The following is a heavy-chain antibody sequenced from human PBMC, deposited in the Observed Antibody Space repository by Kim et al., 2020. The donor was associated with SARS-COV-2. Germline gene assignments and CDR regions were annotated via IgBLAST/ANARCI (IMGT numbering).Heavy chain of an antibody. CDR1: GYTLTELS. Sequence: ASVKVSCKVSGYTLTELSMHWVRQAPGKGLEWMGGFDPEDGETIYAQKFQGRVTMTEDTSTDTAYMELSSLRSEDTAVYYCATDLGYYYDSSGPLLDAFDIWGQGTMVTVSS. J-gene: IGHJ3*02. CDR2: FDPEDGET. V-gene: IGHV1-24*01. D-gene: IGHD3-22*01. CDR3: ATDLGYYYDSSGPLLDAFDI.